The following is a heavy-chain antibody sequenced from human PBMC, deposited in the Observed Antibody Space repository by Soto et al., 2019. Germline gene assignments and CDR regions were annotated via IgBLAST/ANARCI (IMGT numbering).Heavy chain of an antibody. J-gene: IGHJ3*02. CDR3: AHDYYDSSTYYPHDAFDI. D-gene: IGHD3-22*01. Sequence: SGPTLVNPTQTLTLTCTFSGFSLTTSDMGVGWIRQSPGQALEWLALIYWNDDKRYSPSLKSRLTITKDTSKNQVVLTMTNMDPVDTATYYCAHDYYDSSTYYPHDAFDIWGQGTLDTVSS. V-gene: IGHV2-5*01. CDR2: IYWNDDK. CDR1: GFSLTTSDMG.